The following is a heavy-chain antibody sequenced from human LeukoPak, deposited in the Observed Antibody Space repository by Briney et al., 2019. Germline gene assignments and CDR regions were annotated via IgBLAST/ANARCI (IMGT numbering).Heavy chain of an antibody. CDR1: GFQFSTYG. CDR2: IWYDGSNK. D-gene: IGHD7-27*01. Sequence: GRSLRLSCAASGFQFSTYGMHWVRQAPGKGLEWVGVIWYDGSNKIYAESVKGRFTIPRDNSKNTLYLQMNSLRAEDTAVYYCARDRSWGSQCYFDYWGQGTLVTVSS. V-gene: IGHV3-33*01. CDR3: ARDRSWGSQCYFDY. J-gene: IGHJ4*02.